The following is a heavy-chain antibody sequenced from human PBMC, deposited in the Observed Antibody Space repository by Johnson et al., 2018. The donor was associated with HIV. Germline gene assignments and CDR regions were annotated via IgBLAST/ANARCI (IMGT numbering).Heavy chain of an antibody. V-gene: IGHV3-66*01. J-gene: IGHJ3*02. CDR3: SKWNDSSGYIRGLDAFDI. Sequence: VQLVESGGGLVQPGGSLRLSCAASGFTVSSNYMNWVRQAPGQGLEWVSVIYSGGSTYYADSVMGRFTISKDNTKNTVYLQMNSLRAEDTAVYYCSKWNDSSGYIRGLDAFDIWGRGTMVTVSS. D-gene: IGHD3-22*01. CDR2: IYSGGST. CDR1: GFTVSSNY.